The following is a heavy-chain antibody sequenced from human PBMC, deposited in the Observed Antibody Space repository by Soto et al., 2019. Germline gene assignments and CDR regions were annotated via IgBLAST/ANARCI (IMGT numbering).Heavy chain of an antibody. CDR1: CGSISSGDYY. CDR2: IYYSGST. V-gene: IGHV4-30-4*01. Sequence: SETLSLTCTVSCGSISSGDYYWSWIRQPPGKGLEWIGYIYYSGSTYYNPSLKSRVTISVDTSKNQFSLKLSSVTAADTAVYYCARDGSAGTDDYGMDVWGQGTTVTVSS. J-gene: IGHJ6*02. D-gene: IGHD1-1*01. CDR3: ARDGSAGTDDYGMDV.